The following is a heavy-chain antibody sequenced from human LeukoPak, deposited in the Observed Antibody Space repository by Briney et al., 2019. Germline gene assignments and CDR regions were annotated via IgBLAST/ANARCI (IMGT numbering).Heavy chain of an antibody. CDR1: GFSFSSYW. V-gene: IGHV3-21*01. CDR2: ISSSSSNI. Sequence: GGSLRLSCAASGFSFSSYWMSWVRQAPGKGLEWVSSISSSSSNIYYADAVKGRFTISRDNAKNSLSLQMNSLRAEDTAVYYCAGLYDSSGYHYYYYGMDVWGQGTTVTVSS. D-gene: IGHD3-22*01. J-gene: IGHJ6*02. CDR3: AGLYDSSGYHYYYYGMDV.